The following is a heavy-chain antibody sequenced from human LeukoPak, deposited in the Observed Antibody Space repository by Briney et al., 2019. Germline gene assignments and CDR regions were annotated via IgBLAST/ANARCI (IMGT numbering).Heavy chain of an antibody. CDR1: GGSISSSSYY. J-gene: IGHJ4*02. V-gene: IGHV4-39*01. CDR3: ARSVVGYFDY. CDR2: IYYSGST. D-gene: IGHD4-23*01. Sequence: SETLSLTYTVSGGSISSSSYYWGWIRQPPGKGLEWIGSIYYSGSTYYNPSLKSRVTISVDTSKNQFSLKLSSVTAADTAVYYCARSVVGYFDYWGQGTLVTVSS.